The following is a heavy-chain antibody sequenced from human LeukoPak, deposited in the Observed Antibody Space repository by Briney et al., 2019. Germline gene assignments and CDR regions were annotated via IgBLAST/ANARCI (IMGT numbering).Heavy chain of an antibody. V-gene: IGHV2-70*11. CDR1: GFSRSSSGMC. Sequence: SGPALVKPTQTLTLTCTFSGFSRSSSGMCVNWIRQPPGKALEWLARSAWYDDKYYSTSQKTRLTISKDTSKKQVVLTMTNMDPVDTATYYCARGSIVAAGKYYFHYWGQGTLVTVSS. CDR3: ARGSIVAAGKYYFHY. D-gene: IGHD6-13*01. CDR2: SAWYDDK. J-gene: IGHJ4*02.